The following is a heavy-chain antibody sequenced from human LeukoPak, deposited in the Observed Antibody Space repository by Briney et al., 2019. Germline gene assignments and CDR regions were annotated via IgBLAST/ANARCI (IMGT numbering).Heavy chain of an antibody. J-gene: IGHJ3*02. CDR2: ISSSGSTI. CDR3: AREYSSSSGRAFDI. CDR1: RFTFSSYE. V-gene: IGHV3-48*03. Sequence: PGGSLILSCAASRFTFSSYEMNWVRQAPGKGLQWVSYISSSGSTIYYADSVKGRFTISRDNAKSSLYLQMNSLRAEDTAIYFCAREYSSSSGRAFDIWGQGTMVTVSS. D-gene: IGHD6-6*01.